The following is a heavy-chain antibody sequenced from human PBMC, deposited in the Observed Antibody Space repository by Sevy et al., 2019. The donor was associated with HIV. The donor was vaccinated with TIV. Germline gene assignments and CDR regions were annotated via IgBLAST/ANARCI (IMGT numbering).Heavy chain of an antibody. J-gene: IGHJ4*02. Sequence: ASVKVSCKVSGHTLTEISMHWVRQTPGRGLEWMGRIDPEDGETIYAQKFQGRITMTEDTSTDTAYLELSSLRSEDTAVYYCATAREYYEDNSGYFDYWGPGTLVTVSS. CDR2: IDPEDGET. CDR1: GHTLTEIS. D-gene: IGHD3-22*01. V-gene: IGHV1-24*01. CDR3: ATAREYYEDNSGYFDY.